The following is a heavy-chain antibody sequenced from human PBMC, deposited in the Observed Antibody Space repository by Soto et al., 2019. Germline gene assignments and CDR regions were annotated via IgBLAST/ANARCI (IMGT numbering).Heavy chain of an antibody. CDR2: IYSSGNT. CDR3: ARGQRFSDWFDP. CDR1: GDTISGYY. V-gene: IGHV4-4*07. D-gene: IGHD3-3*01. J-gene: IGHJ5*02. Sequence: PSETLSLTCRVSGDTISGYYWTWIRQPTGKGLEWIGRIYSSGNTKYNPSLQSRVTMSLDTSNNQFSLRLTSVTAADTAVYYCARGQRFSDWFDPWGQGALVTVSS.